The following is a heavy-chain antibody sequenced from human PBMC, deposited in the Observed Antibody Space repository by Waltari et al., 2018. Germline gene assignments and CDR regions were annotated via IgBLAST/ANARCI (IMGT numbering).Heavy chain of an antibody. J-gene: IGHJ5*01. Sequence: EVQLLQSGGGLIQPGGSLRLCCGDSGVDFRNFAMSWVRQAPGTGLEWVSGICHTGESVFYADSVKGRFTISRDNSQKTLYLQMSSLRADDTAIYYCAMGGSNSWFAHWGQGTPVTVSS. D-gene: IGHD6-13*01. CDR1: GVDFRNFA. V-gene: IGHV3-23*01. CDR3: AMGGSNSWFAH. CDR2: ICHTGESV.